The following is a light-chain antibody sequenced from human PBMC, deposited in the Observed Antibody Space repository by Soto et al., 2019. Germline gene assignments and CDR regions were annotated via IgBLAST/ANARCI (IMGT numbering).Light chain of an antibody. CDR1: QSVSSN. CDR2: GAS. CDR3: QQYAVSPIT. V-gene: IGKV3D-15*01. Sequence: EIVVTQSPATLSVSPVERATLSWRASQSVSSNLAWYQQKPGQAPRLLIYGASTRATGIPARFSGSGSGTDFTLTISRLEPEDFAVFYCQQYAVSPITFGQGTRLEIK. J-gene: IGKJ5*01.